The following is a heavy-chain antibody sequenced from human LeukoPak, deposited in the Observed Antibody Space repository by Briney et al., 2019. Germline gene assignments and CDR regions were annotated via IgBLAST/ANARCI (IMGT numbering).Heavy chain of an antibody. D-gene: IGHD6-13*01. J-gene: IGHJ4*02. V-gene: IGHV3-30*03. CDR2: ISYDGSNK. CDR1: GFTFSRHG. CDR3: ALSSSWYGGFFDY. Sequence: GGSLRLSCAASGFTFSRHGIHWVRQAPGKGLEWVAVISYDGSNKYYADSVKGRFTISRDNSKNTLYLQMNSLRAEDTAVYYCALSSSWYGGFFDYWGQGTLVTVSS.